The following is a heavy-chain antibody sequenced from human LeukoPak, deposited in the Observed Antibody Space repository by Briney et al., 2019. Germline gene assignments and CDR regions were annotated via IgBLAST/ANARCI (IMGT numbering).Heavy chain of an antibody. D-gene: IGHD3-22*01. CDR1: GFTFSSYG. Sequence: GSLRLSCAASGFTFSSYGMHWVRQAPGKGLEWVVVIWFDGSNKYYADSVKGRFTISRDNSKNMLYLQMNSLRAEETAVCYCARDPRAMIVVALDYWGQGTLVTVSS. V-gene: IGHV3-33*01. CDR2: IWFDGSNK. CDR3: ARDPRAMIVVALDY. J-gene: IGHJ4*02.